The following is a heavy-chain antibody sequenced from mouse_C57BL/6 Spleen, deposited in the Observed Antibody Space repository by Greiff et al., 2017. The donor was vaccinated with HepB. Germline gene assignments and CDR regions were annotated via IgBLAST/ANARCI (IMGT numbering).Heavy chain of an antibody. CDR1: GFNIKNTY. CDR2: IDPANGNT. Sequence: EVQLQESVAELVRPGASVKLSCTASGFNIKNTYMHWVKQRPEQGLEWIGRIDPANGNTKYAPKFQGKATITADTSSNTAYLQLSSLTSEDTAIYYCASPLYDYDEWFAYWGQGTLVTVSA. CDR3: ASPLYDYDEWFAY. V-gene: IGHV14-3*01. J-gene: IGHJ3*01. D-gene: IGHD2-4*01.